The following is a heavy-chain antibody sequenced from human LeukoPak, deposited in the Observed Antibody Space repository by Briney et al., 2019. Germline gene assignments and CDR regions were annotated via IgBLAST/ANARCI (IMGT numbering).Heavy chain of an antibody. J-gene: IGHJ2*01. CDR2: IYYSGST. D-gene: IGHD2-21*01. V-gene: IGHV4-30-4*08. CDR3: ARDGGDGPVHWYFDL. CDR1: GGSISSGDYY. Sequence: SETPSLTCTVSGGSISSGDYYWSWIRQPPGKGLEWIGYIYYSGSTYYNPSLKSRVTISVDTSKNQFSLKLSSVTAADTAVYYCARDGGDGPVHWYFDLWGRGTLVTVSS.